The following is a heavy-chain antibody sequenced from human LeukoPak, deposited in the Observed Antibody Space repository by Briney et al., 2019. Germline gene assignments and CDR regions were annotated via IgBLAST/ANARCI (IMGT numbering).Heavy chain of an antibody. CDR1: GDSISCCY. D-gene: IGHD5-18*01. Sequence: SETLSLTCAVSGDSISCCYWTWIRQSAEKGLEWIGRVFISGSTNYNPSLQGRVTMSVDRSKSQFSLRLSSMTAADTAVYYCVRQGYNYGAFNAWGQGTLVTVSS. CDR2: VFISGST. CDR3: VRQGYNYGAFNA. J-gene: IGHJ4*02. V-gene: IGHV4-4*07.